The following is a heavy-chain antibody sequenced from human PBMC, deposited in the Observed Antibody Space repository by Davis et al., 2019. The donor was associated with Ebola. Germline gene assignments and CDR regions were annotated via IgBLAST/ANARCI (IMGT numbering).Heavy chain of an antibody. D-gene: IGHD6-13*01. CDR2: IWYDGSNK. Sequence: GESLKISCAASGFTFSSYSMNWVRQAPGKGLEWVAVIWYDGSNKYYADSVKGRFTISRDNAKNSLYLQMNSLRAEDTAVYYCARPYKYIAAAGFGYWGQGTLVTVSS. V-gene: IGHV3-33*08. J-gene: IGHJ4*02. CDR1: GFTFSSYS. CDR3: ARPYKYIAAAGFGY.